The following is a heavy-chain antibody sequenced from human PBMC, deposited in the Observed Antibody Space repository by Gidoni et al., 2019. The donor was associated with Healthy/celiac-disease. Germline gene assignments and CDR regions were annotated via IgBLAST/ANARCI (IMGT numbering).Heavy chain of an antibody. Sequence: QVQLQESGPGLVKPSETLSLTCTVSGGSISSYYWSWIRQPPGKGLEWIGYIYYSGSTNYNPSLKSRVTISVDTSKNQFSLKLSSVTAADTAVYYCARERAVDYYMDVWGKGTTVTVSS. D-gene: IGHD2-15*01. V-gene: IGHV4-59*01. J-gene: IGHJ6*03. CDR1: GGSISSYY. CDR3: ARERAVDYYMDV. CDR2: IYYSGST.